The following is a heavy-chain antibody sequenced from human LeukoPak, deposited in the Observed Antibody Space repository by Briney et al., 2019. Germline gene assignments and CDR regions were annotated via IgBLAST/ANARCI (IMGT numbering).Heavy chain of an antibody. Sequence: SETLSLTCTVSGGSISSYYWSWIRQPPGKGLEWIGYIYYSGSTNYNPSLKSRVTISVDTSKNQFSLKLSSVTAADTAVYYCVRSLKLDAFDIWGQGTLVTVSS. D-gene: IGHD3-16*01. CDR1: GGSISSYY. J-gene: IGHJ4*02. V-gene: IGHV4-59*08. CDR2: IYYSGST. CDR3: VRSLKLDAFDI.